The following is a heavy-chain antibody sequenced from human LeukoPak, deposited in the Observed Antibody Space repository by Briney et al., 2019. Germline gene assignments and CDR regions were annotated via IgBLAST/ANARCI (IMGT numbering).Heavy chain of an antibody. CDR2: IIPILGIA. CDR3: ARGSIAATSSNWFDP. V-gene: IGHV1-69*04. CDR1: GGTFSSYA. J-gene: IGHJ5*02. Sequence: SVKVSCKASGGTFSSYAISWVRQTPGQGLEWMGRIIPILGIANYAQKFQGRVTITADKSTSTAYMELSSLRSEDTAVYYCARGSIAATSSNWFDPWGQGTLVTVSS. D-gene: IGHD6-6*01.